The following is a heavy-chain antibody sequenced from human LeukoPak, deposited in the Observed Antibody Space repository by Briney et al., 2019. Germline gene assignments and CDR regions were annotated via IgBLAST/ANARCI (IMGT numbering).Heavy chain of an antibody. CDR3: AKNYYAGAYYGWFDP. CDR2: INHSGST. Sequence: PSETLSLTCAVYGGSFSGYYWSWIRQPPGKGLEWIGEINHSGSTNYNPSLKSRVTISVDTSKNQFSLKLSSVTAADTAVYYCAKNYYAGAYYGWFDPWGQGTLVTVAS. V-gene: IGHV4-34*01. CDR1: GGSFSGYY. D-gene: IGHD1-26*01. J-gene: IGHJ5*02.